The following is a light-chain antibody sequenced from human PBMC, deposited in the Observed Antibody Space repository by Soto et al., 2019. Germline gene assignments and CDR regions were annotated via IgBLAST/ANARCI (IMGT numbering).Light chain of an antibody. CDR2: GNS. CDR3: QSYDSSLSGSVV. J-gene: IGLJ2*01. CDR1: SSNIGADYD. Sequence: QSVLTQPPSVSGAPGQWVTISCTGSSSNIGADYDVHWYQQLPGTAPKLLIYGNSNRPSGVPDRFSGSKSGTSASLAITGLQAEDEADYYCQSYDSSLSGSVVFGGGTKLTVL. V-gene: IGLV1-40*01.